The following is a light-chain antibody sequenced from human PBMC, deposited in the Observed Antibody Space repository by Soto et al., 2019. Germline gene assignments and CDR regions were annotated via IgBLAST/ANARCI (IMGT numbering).Light chain of an antibody. CDR1: QSITNW. Sequence: IQLTQSPSSLSASIGDRVTITCRASQSITNWLAWYQQKPGKAPKPLIYMASSLESGVPSRFSGSGGGTEFTLTISSLQPEDFATYYCLQHNYYPPTFGQGTKVDIK. V-gene: IGKV1-5*03. J-gene: IGKJ1*01. CDR3: LQHNYYPPT. CDR2: MAS.